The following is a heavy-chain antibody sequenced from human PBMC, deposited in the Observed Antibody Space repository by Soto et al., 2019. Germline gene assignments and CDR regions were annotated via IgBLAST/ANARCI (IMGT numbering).Heavy chain of an antibody. CDR1: GGSVSSGSYD. CDR2: IYYSGST. Sequence: SETLSLTCTVSGGSVSSGSYDWSWIRQPTGKGLEWIGYIYYSGSTNYNPSLKSRVTISVDTSKNQFSLKLSSVTAADTAVYYCARSYYYDSSGYYFDYWGQGTLVTVSS. J-gene: IGHJ4*02. D-gene: IGHD3-22*01. CDR3: ARSYYYDSSGYYFDY. V-gene: IGHV4-61*01.